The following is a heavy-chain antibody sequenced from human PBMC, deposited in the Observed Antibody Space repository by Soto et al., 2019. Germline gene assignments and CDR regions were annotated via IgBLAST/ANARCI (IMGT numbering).Heavy chain of an antibody. CDR3: ARSPYDYSWGSYRFDWYFDL. Sequence: QVQLVQSGAEVKKPGSSVKVSCKASGGTFSSYTISWVRQAPGQGLEWMGRIIPILGIANYAQKLQGRVTITDDKSPRPAHMELSRLGSEDTAVYYCARSPYDYSWGSYRFDWYFDLWGSGTLVTVSS. V-gene: IGHV1-69*02. D-gene: IGHD3-16*02. CDR1: GGTFSSYT. J-gene: IGHJ2*01. CDR2: IIPILGIA.